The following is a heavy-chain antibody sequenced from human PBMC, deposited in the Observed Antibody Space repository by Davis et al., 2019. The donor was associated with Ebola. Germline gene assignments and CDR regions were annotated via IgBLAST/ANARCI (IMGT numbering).Heavy chain of an antibody. CDR3: AKGRITMIVTDAFDI. V-gene: IGHV3-23*01. Sequence: GGSLRLSCTDSVITFSSYAMTWVRQAPGKGLEWVSAISGSGGSTYYADSVKGRFTISRDNSKKTLYLQMNSLRAEDTAVYYCAKGRITMIVTDAFDIWGQGTMVTVSS. CDR1: VITFSSYA. CDR2: ISGSGGST. D-gene: IGHD3-22*01. J-gene: IGHJ3*02.